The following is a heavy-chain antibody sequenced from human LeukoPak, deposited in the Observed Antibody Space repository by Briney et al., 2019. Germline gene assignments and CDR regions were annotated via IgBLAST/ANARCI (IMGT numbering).Heavy chain of an antibody. CDR2: IIPIFGTA. CDR3: ARDKQGALIAVAGAEYFQH. Sequence: PSVKVSCKASGGTFSSYAISWVRQAPGQGLEWMGGIIPIFGTANYAQKFQGRVTITADESTSTAYMELSSLRSEDTAVYYCARDKQGALIAVAGAEYFQHWGQGTLVTVSS. CDR1: GGTFSSYA. D-gene: IGHD6-19*01. J-gene: IGHJ1*01. V-gene: IGHV1-69*13.